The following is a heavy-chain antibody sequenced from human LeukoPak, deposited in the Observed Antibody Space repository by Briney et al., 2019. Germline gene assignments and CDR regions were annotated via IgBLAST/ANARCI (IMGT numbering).Heavy chain of an antibody. Sequence: SETLSLTCAVSGASISSGGYSWSWIRQPPGKGLEWIGYVYHSGSTYYNPSLKSRVTISVDRSKNQFSLKLSSVTAADTAVYYCARGRGIAAGYFDLWGRGTLVTVSS. CDR1: GASISSGGYS. V-gene: IGHV4-30-2*01. J-gene: IGHJ2*01. CDR2: VYHSGST. D-gene: IGHD6-25*01. CDR3: ARGRGIAAGYFDL.